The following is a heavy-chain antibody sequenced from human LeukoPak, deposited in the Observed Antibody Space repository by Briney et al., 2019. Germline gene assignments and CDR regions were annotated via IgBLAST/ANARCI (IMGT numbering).Heavy chain of an antibody. J-gene: IGHJ4*02. Sequence: SETLSLTCTGSGGSISSGSYYWSWIREPPGKGLEWIGYIYYSGSTNYNPSLKSRVTISVDTSKNQFSLKLSSVTAADTAVYYCARARSGSKFDYWGQGTLVTVSS. CDR1: GGSISSGSYY. D-gene: IGHD5-12*01. CDR2: IYYSGST. V-gene: IGHV4-61*01. CDR3: ARARSGSKFDY.